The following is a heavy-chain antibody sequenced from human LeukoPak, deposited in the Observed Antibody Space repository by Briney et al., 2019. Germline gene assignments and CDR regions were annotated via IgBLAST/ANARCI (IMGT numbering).Heavy chain of an antibody. CDR2: IYTSGST. J-gene: IGHJ4*02. Sequence: MPSETLSLTCTVSGGSISSYCWSWIRQPAGKGLEWIGRIYTSGSTNYNPSLKSRVTMSVDTSKNQFSLKLSSVTAADTAVYYCARAKFSTYYPQGFYFDYWGQGTLVTVSS. CDR3: ARAKFSTYYPQGFYFDY. CDR1: GGSISSYC. V-gene: IGHV4-4*07. D-gene: IGHD3-10*01.